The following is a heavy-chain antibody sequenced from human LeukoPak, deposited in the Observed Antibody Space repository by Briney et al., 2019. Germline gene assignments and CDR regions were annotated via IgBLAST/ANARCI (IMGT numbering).Heavy chain of an antibody. CDR2: ISDSGGST. V-gene: IGHV3-23*01. J-gene: IGHJ4*02. D-gene: IGHD6-19*01. CDR1: GFTFSIYG. CDR3: AKPIAVAAVFDF. Sequence: GGSLRLSCAASGFTFSIYGMSWVRQAPGKGPEWVSTISDSGGSTYYADSVKGRFTISRDNPKNTLYLQMNSLRAEDTAVYYCAKPIAVAAVFDFWGQGTLVTVSS.